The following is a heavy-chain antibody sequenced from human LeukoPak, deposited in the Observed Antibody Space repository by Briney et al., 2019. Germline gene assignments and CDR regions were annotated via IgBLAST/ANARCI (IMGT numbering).Heavy chain of an antibody. J-gene: IGHJ3*02. V-gene: IGHV4-34*01. Sequence: SETLSLTCAVYGGSFSGYYWSWIRQPPGKGLEWIGEINHSGSTNYNPSLKSRVTISVDTSKNQFSLKLSSVTAADTAVYYCAKCRRMVDAFDIWGQGTMVTVFS. CDR2: INHSGST. D-gene: IGHD3-10*01. CDR1: GGSFSGYY. CDR3: AKCRRMVDAFDI.